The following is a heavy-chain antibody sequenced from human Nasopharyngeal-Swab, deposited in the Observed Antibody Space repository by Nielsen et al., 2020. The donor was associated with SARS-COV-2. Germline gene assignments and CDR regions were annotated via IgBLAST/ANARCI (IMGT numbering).Heavy chain of an antibody. CDR3: AKVGYSSGWTGGYFDY. V-gene: IGHV3-23*03. CDR2: IYSGGSST. D-gene: IGHD6-19*01. CDR1: GFTFSSYA. Sequence: GGSLRLSCAASGFTFSSYAMSWVRQAPGKGLEWVSVIYSGGSSTYYADPVKGRFTISRDNSKNTLYLQMNSLRAEDTAVYYCAKVGYSSGWTGGYFDYWGQGTLVTVSS. J-gene: IGHJ4*02.